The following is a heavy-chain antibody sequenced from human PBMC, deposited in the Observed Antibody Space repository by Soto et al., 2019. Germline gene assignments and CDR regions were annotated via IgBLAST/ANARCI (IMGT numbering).Heavy chain of an antibody. J-gene: IGHJ5*02. CDR3: ARDRSDYYDSSGSYP. CDR2: IIPIFGTA. Sequence: SVRVSYKGSGGTFRSYAISWVRQAPGQGLEWMGGIIPIFGTANYAQKFQGRVTITADESTSTAYMELSSLRSEDTAVYYCARDRSDYYDSSGSYPWGQGTLVT. D-gene: IGHD3-22*01. CDR1: GGTFRSYA. V-gene: IGHV1-69*13.